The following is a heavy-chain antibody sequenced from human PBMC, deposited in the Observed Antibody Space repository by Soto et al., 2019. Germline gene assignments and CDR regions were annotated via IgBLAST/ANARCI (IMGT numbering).Heavy chain of an antibody. CDR3: ATSVVPAASAYYYYYAMDV. D-gene: IGHD2-2*01. CDR2: ILLFFGST. Sequence: QVQLVQSGAEVKKPGSSVKVSCKTSGGTFSNYAISWVRQAPGQGLEWVGGILLFFGSTNYAQNFQARVTITADESTSTVYMELSSLRSEDTAVYYCATSVVPAASAYYYYYAMDVWGQGTTVTVSS. J-gene: IGHJ6*02. V-gene: IGHV1-69*13. CDR1: GGTFSNYA.